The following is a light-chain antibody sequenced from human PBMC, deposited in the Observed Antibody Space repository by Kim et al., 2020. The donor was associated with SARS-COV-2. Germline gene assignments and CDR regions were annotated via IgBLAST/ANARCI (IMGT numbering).Light chain of an antibody. Sequence: PGQTASITCSGDKLGDKYACWYQQKPGQSPVLVIYQDTKRPPGIPDRFSGSNSGNTATLTISGTQAMDEADYYCQAWDSSTASYVFGTGTKVTVL. CDR1: KLGDKY. CDR2: QDT. V-gene: IGLV3-1*01. CDR3: QAWDSSTASYV. J-gene: IGLJ1*01.